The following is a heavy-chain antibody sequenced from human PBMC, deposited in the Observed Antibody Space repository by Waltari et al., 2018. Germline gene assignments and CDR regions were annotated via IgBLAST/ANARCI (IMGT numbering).Heavy chain of an antibody. V-gene: IGHV4-39*07. CDR2: IYYSGST. J-gene: IGHJ6*02. D-gene: IGHD2-15*01. CDR1: AGPISSRSYY. CDR3: ARLAVALLTDYGMDV. Sequence: QLQLQESGPGLVKPSATLSPTSTVSAGPISSRSYYWGWIRQSPGKGLGWIGRIYYSGSTYYNPSLKSRVTISVETSKNQFSLKLSSVTAADTAVYYCARLAVALLTDYGMDVWGQGTTVTVSS.